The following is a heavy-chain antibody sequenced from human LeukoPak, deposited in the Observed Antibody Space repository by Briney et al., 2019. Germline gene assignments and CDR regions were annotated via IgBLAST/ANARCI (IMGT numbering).Heavy chain of an antibody. V-gene: IGHV3-7*05. Sequence: GGSLRLSCAASGFTFSSHWMTWVRQAPGKGLEWVANINEDGSEKYYVDSVKGRFTISRDSAKNSVYLQMNSLRAEDTAVYYCARVRTGSGRETDDYWGQGTLVIVSS. D-gene: IGHD2-15*01. CDR1: GFTFSSHW. J-gene: IGHJ4*02. CDR3: ARVRTGSGRETDDY. CDR2: INEDGSEK.